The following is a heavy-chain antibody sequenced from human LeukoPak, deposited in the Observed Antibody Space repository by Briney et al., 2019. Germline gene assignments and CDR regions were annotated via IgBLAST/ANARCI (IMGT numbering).Heavy chain of an antibody. D-gene: IGHD3-10*01. V-gene: IGHV4-59*01. CDR3: ARLLWFGESHYYMDV. CDR1: GGSISSYY. Sequence: SETLSLTCTVSGGSISSYYWSWIRQPPGKGLEWIGYIYYSGSTNYNPSLKSRVAISVDTSKNQFSLKLSSVTAADTAVYYCARLLWFGESHYYMDVWGKGTTVAISS. CDR2: IYYSGST. J-gene: IGHJ6*03.